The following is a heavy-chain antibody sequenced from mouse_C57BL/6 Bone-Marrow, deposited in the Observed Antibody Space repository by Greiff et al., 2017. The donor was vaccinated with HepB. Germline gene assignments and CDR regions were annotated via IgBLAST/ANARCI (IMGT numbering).Heavy chain of an antibody. Sequence: LQPGAELVKPGASVKMSCKASGYTFTSYWITWVKQRPGQGLEWIGDIYPGSGSTNYNEKFKSKATLTVDTSSSTAYMQLSSLTSEDSAVYYCARDYYGSSSGFAYWGQGTLVTVSA. CDR1: GYTFTSYW. CDR2: IYPGSGST. CDR3: ARDYYGSSSGFAY. D-gene: IGHD1-1*01. V-gene: IGHV1-55*01. J-gene: IGHJ3*01.